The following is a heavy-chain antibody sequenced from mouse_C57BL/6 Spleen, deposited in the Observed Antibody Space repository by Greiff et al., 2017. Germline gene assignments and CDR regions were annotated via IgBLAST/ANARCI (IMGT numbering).Heavy chain of an antibody. D-gene: IGHD2-3*01. V-gene: IGHV1-85*01. Sequence: VKLMESGPELVKPGASVKLSCKASGYTFTSYDINWVKQRPGQGLEWIGGIYPRDGSTKYNGKFKGKATLTVDTSSSTAYMELHSLTSEDSAVYFCARERIYDGYRDYWGQGTTLTVSS. J-gene: IGHJ2*01. CDR3: ARERIYDGYRDY. CDR1: GYTFTSYD. CDR2: IYPRDGST.